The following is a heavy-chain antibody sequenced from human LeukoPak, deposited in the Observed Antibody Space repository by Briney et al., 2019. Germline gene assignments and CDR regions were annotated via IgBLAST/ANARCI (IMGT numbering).Heavy chain of an antibody. CDR2: ISYDGNSK. V-gene: IGHV3-30*18. D-gene: IGHD3-10*01. Sequence: PGRSLRLSCAASGFTLSTYGMHWVRQAPGKGLEWVAMISYDGNSKQYADLVKGRFTISRDNSKNTLYLQMNSLRAEDTAVYYCAKDYYGSGSYYTGFDYWGQGTLVTVSS. J-gene: IGHJ4*02. CDR3: AKDYYGSGSYYTGFDY. CDR1: GFTLSTYG.